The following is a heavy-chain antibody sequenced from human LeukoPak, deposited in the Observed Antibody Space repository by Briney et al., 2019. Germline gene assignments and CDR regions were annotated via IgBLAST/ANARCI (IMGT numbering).Heavy chain of an antibody. D-gene: IGHD3-10*01. J-gene: IGHJ5*02. Sequence: GGSLRLSCVASGFTFSSRDWMTWVRQAPGKGLEWVANIKQDGSEKNYVDSVKGRFTISRDNAKNSVDLQMNSLRAEDTATYYCARDIRNYYDSGAYGWFDPWGQGTLVPVSS. V-gene: IGHV3-7*03. CDR2: IKQDGSEK. CDR3: ARDIRNYYDSGAYGWFDP. CDR1: GFTFSSRDW.